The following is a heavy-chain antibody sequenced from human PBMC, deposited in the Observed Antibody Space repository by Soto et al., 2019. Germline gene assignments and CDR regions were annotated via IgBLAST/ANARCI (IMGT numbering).Heavy chain of an antibody. CDR2: IDPSDSQT. V-gene: IGHV5-10-1*01. Sequence: GESLKISCKGSGYSFAGYWITWVRQKPGKGLDWMGRIDPSDSQTYYSPSFRGHVTISVTKSITTVFLQWSSLRASDTAMYYCARQIYDSDTGPNFQYYFDSWGRGTPVTVSS. D-gene: IGHD3-22*01. CDR3: ARQIYDSDTGPNFQYYFDS. J-gene: IGHJ4*02. CDR1: GYSFAGYW.